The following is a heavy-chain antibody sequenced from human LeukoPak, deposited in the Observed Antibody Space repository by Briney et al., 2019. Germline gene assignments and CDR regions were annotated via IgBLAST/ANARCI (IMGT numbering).Heavy chain of an antibody. V-gene: IGHV1-69*13. CDR2: IIPIFGTA. CDR1: GGTFSSYA. CDR3: ASLEYYYDSSGYYPIPRQSDY. Sequence: ASVTVSCKASGGTFSSYAISWVRQAPGQGLEWMGGIIPIFGTANYAQKFQGRVTITADESTSTAYMELSSLRSEDTAVYYCASLEYYYDSSGYYPIPRQSDYWGQGTLVTVSS. J-gene: IGHJ4*02. D-gene: IGHD3-22*01.